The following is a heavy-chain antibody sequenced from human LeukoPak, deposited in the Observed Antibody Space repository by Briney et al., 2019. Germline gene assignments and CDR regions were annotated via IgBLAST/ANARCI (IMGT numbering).Heavy chain of an antibody. CDR3: ARDRNYYGSGHHDAFDI. Sequence: ASVKVSCKASGYTFIGYYIHWVRQPPGQGLEWMGWICAYNGETNYAQKLQGRVTMTTDTSTSTAYMELRSLRSDDTAVYYCARDRNYYGSGHHDAFDIWGQGTMVTVSS. V-gene: IGHV1-18*04. D-gene: IGHD3-10*01. J-gene: IGHJ3*02. CDR2: ICAYNGET. CDR1: GYTFIGYY.